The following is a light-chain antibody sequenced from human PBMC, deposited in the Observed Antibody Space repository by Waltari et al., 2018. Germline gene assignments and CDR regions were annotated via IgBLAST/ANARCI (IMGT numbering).Light chain of an antibody. CDR2: EVS. CDR1: DSDVGAYDF. CDR3: SSYTTSSAPGV. V-gene: IGLV2-14*01. Sequence: QSALTQPASVSGSPGQSITISCSGTDSDVGAYDFVSWYQQHPGKAPHLIIYEVSNRPSGISNRFSASKSDNTASLTIAVLQAEDEADYYCSSYTTSSAPGVFGTGTRVTVL. J-gene: IGLJ1*01.